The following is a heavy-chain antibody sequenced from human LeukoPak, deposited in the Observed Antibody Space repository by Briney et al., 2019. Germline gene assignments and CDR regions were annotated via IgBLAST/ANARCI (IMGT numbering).Heavy chain of an antibody. V-gene: IGHV1-69*13. CDR3: ARIGVVVTAIEGIHFDY. Sequence: SVKVSCKASRGTFSSYAISWVRQAPGQGLEWMGGIIPIFGTANYAQKFQGRVTISADESASTAYMELSRLRADDTAVYYCARIGVVVTAIEGIHFDYWGQGTLVTVSS. D-gene: IGHD2-21*02. CDR1: RGTFSSYA. CDR2: IIPIFGTA. J-gene: IGHJ4*02.